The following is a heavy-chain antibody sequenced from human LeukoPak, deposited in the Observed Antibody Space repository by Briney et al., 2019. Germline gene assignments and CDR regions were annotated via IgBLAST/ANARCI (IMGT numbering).Heavy chain of an antibody. CDR2: IDSDGSDT. CDR1: GFTFSSYR. V-gene: IGHV3-74*01. CDR3: ASGRGGAGDFDY. J-gene: IGHJ4*02. Sequence: GGSLRLSCAASGFTFSSYRMYWVRPAPGKGLVWVSRIDSDGSDTTYADSVQGRFTISRDNAKNTLYLQMNSLRAEDTAVYYCASGRGGAGDFDYWGQGTLVTVS. D-gene: IGHD1-26*01.